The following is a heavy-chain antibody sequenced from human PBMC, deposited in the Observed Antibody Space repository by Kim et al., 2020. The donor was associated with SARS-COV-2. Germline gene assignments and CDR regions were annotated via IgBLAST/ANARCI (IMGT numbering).Heavy chain of an antibody. CDR3: AKSFSGSYFGYDY. J-gene: IGHJ4*02. CDR1: GFMFNSYG. D-gene: IGHD1-26*01. Sequence: GGSLRLSCAASGFMFNSYGMNWVRQAPGKGLEWVAVISYDGSNKYYADSVKGRFTISRDNSKNTLYLQMNGLRIEVTAVYYCAKSFSGSYFGYDYWGQGTLVTVSS. CDR2: ISYDGSNK. V-gene: IGHV3-30*18.